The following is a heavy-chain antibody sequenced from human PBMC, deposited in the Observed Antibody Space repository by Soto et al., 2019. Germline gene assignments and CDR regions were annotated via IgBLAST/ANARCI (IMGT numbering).Heavy chain of an antibody. CDR1: GGTFSSYA. D-gene: IGHD2-15*01. V-gene: IGHV1-69*01. CDR3: ARGGEGSSGAPYHYYGMDI. Sequence: QVQLVQSGAEVKKPGSSVKVSCKASGGTFSSYAISWVRQAPGQGLEWMGGIIPIFGTANYAQKFQGRVTITADESTSTAYMELSSLRSEDTAVYYCARGGEGSSGAPYHYYGMDICGQGNTVTVSA. J-gene: IGHJ6*01. CDR2: IIPIFGTA.